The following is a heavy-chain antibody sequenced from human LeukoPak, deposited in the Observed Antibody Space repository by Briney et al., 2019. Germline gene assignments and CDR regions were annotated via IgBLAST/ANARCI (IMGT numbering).Heavy chain of an antibody. CDR3: ARDVDIVATITGYYYGMDV. CDR2: INPNSGNT. Sequence: ASVKVSCKASGYTFTGYYMHWVRQAPGQGLEWMGWINPNSGNTGYAQKFQGRVTMTRNTSISTAYMELSSLRSEDTAVYYCARDVDIVATITGYYYGMDVWGQGTTVTVSS. D-gene: IGHD5-12*01. J-gene: IGHJ6*02. CDR1: GYTFTGYY. V-gene: IGHV1-8*02.